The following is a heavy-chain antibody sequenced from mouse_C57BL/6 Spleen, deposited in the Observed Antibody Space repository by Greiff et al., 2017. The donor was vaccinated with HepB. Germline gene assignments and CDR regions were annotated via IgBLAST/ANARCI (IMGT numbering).Heavy chain of an antibody. CDR2: IYPGDGDT. V-gene: IGHV1-82*01. Sequence: VQLQQSGPELVKPGASVKISCKASGYAFSSSWMNWVKQRPGKGLEWIGRIYPGDGDTNYNGKFKGKATLTADKSSTTAYMQLSSLTSEDSAVYFCASIYYDPTNYFDYWGQGTTLTVSS. CDR1: GYAFSSSW. CDR3: ASIYYDPTNYFDY. J-gene: IGHJ2*01. D-gene: IGHD2-4*01.